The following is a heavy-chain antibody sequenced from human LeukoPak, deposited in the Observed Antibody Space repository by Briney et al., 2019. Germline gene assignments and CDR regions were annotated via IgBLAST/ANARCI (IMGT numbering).Heavy chain of an antibody. CDR1: GFTFSSYA. D-gene: IGHD4-17*01. Sequence: GGSLRLSCAASGFTFSSYAMSWVRQAPGKGLEWVSAISGSGGSTYYADSVKGRFTISRDNSKSTLYLQMNSLRAEDTAVYYCAITLGTVTNNWFDPWGQGTLVTVSS. CDR3: AITLGTVTNNWFDP. CDR2: ISGSGGST. V-gene: IGHV3-23*01. J-gene: IGHJ5*02.